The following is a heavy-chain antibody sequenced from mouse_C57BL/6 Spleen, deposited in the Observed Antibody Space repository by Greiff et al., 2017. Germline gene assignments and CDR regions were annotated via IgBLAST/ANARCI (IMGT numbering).Heavy chain of an antibody. V-gene: IGHV1-69*01. Sequence: QVQLQQPGAELVMPGASVKLSCKASGYTFTSYWMHWVKQRPGQGLEWIGEIDPSDSYTNYNKKFKGKSTLTVNKSSSPAYMQLSSLTSEDSAVYYCAIGVLDYWGQGTTLTVSS. CDR3: AIGVLDY. D-gene: IGHD3-3*01. J-gene: IGHJ2*01. CDR1: GYTFTSYW. CDR2: IDPSDSYT.